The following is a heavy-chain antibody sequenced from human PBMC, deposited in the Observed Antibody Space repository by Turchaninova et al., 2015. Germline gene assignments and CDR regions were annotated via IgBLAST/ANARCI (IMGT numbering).Heavy chain of an antibody. V-gene: IGHV4-38-2*01. CDR1: GYSISKGYS. CDR3: ARQSTVTTFPADFDY. CDR2: IYHSGNT. Sequence: QVQLQESGPGLVKPSETLSLTCDVPGYSISKGYSWGWIRQPPGKGLDWIGSIYHSGNTYYNPSLKSRVTISVDTSKNQFSLKLSSVTAADTAVYYCARQSTVTTFPADFDYWGQGTLVTVSS. J-gene: IGHJ4*02. D-gene: IGHD4-17*01.